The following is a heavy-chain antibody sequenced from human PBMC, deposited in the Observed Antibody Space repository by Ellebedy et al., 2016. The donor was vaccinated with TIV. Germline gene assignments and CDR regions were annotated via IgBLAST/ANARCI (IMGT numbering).Heavy chain of an antibody. Sequence: SVKVSXXASGFTCTSSAMQWVRQARGQRLEWIGWIVVGSGNTNYAQKFQERVTITRDMSTSTAYMELSSLRSEDTAVYYCAAGYNWNGGDYWGQGTLVTVSS. CDR2: IVVGSGNT. D-gene: IGHD1-1*01. CDR3: AAGYNWNGGDY. V-gene: IGHV1-58*02. CDR1: GFTCTSSA. J-gene: IGHJ4*02.